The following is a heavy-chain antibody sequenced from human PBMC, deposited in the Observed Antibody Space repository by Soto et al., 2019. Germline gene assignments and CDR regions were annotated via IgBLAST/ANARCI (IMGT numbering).Heavy chain of an antibody. CDR1: GFRFSSHG. D-gene: IGHD1-26*01. V-gene: IGHV3-30*18. J-gene: IGHJ4*02. CDR2: VSSDGSVT. CDR3: AKEGSGSHLSFDY. Sequence: QAQLVESGGGVVQPGRSLRLSCAASGFRFSSHGMQWVRQAPGEGLEWVAVVSSDGSVTYYADSVKGRFTISRDNSRNTVYLQMDSLRPEDTGVYYCAKEGSGSHLSFDYWGLGTLVTVSS.